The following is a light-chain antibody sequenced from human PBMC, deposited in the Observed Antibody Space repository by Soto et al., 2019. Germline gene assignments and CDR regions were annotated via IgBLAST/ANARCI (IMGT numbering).Light chain of an antibody. CDR3: QQRSNWPPIT. Sequence: EIVFAQSSVTLSLSPVERAALSCRASQSVSNNYLAWYQQKPGQAPRLLIYDASNRATGIPARFSGSGSGTDFTLTISSLEPEDFAVYYCQQRSNWPPITFGQGTRLEIK. V-gene: IGKV3-11*01. CDR2: DAS. J-gene: IGKJ5*01. CDR1: QSVSNNY.